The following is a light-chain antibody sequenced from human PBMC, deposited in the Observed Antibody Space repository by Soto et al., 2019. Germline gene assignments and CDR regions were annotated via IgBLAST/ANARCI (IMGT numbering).Light chain of an antibody. CDR2: GAS. V-gene: IGKV3-20*01. CDR3: QQYGSSRWR. Sequence: IVLSQYPGTLSLSPGERAPLSCRASQSVNRRYLAWYQQQPGQAPRLLISGASSRATGIAARFSGSGSGTDFTLTISRLEPEDFAVYYCQQYGSSRWRSGQGTKVDIK. CDR1: QSVNRRY. J-gene: IGKJ1*01.